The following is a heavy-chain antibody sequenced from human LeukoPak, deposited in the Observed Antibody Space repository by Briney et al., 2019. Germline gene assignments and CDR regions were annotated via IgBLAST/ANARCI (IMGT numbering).Heavy chain of an antibody. CDR2: IRYDGSNK. D-gene: IGHD1-1*01. CDR1: GFTFSSYG. J-gene: IGHJ4*02. V-gene: IGHV3-30*02. CDR3: AKQSFPMGYESLCDY. Sequence: GGSLRLSCAASGFTFSSYGMHWVRQAPGKGLEWVAFIRYDGSNKYYADSVKGRFTISRDNSKNTLYLQMNSLRPEDTAVYYCAKQSFPMGYESLCDYWGQGTLVTVSS.